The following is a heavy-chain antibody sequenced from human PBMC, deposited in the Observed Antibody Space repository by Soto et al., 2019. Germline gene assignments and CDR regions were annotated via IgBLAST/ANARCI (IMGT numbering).Heavy chain of an antibody. V-gene: IGHV4-59*01. CDR3: ARAGSSPHYYYYYMEV. Sequence: SETLSLTCTVSGGSISSYYWSWIRQPPGKGLEWIGYIYYSGSTNYNPSLKSRVTISVDTSKNQFSLKLSSVTAADTAVYYCARAGSSPHYYYYYMEVWGKGTTVTVSS. J-gene: IGHJ6*03. D-gene: IGHD6-6*01. CDR2: IYYSGST. CDR1: GGSISSYY.